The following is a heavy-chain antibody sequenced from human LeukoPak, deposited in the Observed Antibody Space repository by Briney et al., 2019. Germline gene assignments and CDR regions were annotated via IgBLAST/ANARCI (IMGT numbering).Heavy chain of an antibody. V-gene: IGHV5-51*01. Sequence: GESLKISCKGSGYSFTNYWIGWVRQPPANGLEGMGNFYPGDSDTRYSPSFHGQVTISADKSISTAYLQWSSLKASDTAMYYCARLLRNIAAAVYYFDYWGQGTLVTVSS. CDR3: ARLLRNIAAAVYYFDY. D-gene: IGHD6-13*01. CDR2: FYPGDSDT. J-gene: IGHJ4*02. CDR1: GYSFTNYW.